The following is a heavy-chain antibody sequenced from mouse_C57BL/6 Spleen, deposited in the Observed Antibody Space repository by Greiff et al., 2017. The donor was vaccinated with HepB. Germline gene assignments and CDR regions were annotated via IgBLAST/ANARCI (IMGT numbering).Heavy chain of an antibody. V-gene: IGHV5-17*03. CDR2: ISRGSSTI. J-gene: IGHJ4*01. Sequence: EVQVVEPGGGLVKPGGSLKLSCAASGFTFSDYGMHWVRQAPEKGLEWVAYISRGSSTIYYADTVKGRFTISGDKAKNTVYLQLSSLRSEDTAMYYCARRGDTAYAMDYWGQGTSVTVSS. D-gene: IGHD5-1-1*01. CDR3: ARRGDTAYAMDY. CDR1: GFTFSDYG.